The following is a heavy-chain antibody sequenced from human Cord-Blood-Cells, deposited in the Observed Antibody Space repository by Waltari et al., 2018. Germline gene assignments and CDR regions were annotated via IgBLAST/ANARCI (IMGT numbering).Heavy chain of an antibody. CDR2: IKQNSGKT. V-gene: IGHV1-8*01. D-gene: IGHD6-13*01. CDR3: ARSYSSSWYVWFDP. Sequence: QVQLVQSGAAVKKPGASVKVSCKASGYTFTSYDITWVRQATGQGQEWMGGIKQNSGKTGKAQKFQGRVTMTRNTSISTAYMELSSRRSEDTAVYYCARSYSSSWYVWFDPWGQGTLVTVSS. J-gene: IGHJ5*02. CDR1: GYTFTSYD.